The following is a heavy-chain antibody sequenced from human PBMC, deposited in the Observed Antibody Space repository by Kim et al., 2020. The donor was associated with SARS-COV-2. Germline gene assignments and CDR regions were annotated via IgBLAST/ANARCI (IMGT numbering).Heavy chain of an antibody. D-gene: IGHD5-18*01. V-gene: IGHV4-61*02. J-gene: IGHJ4*02. CDR3: ARGGYGGYLGSYRYY. CDR1: GGSISSGSYY. CDR2: IYTSGST. Sequence: SETLSLTCTVSGGSISSGSYYWSWIRQPAGKGLEWIGRIYTSGSTNYNPSLKSRVTISVDTSKNQFSLKLSSVAAAATAVDYCARGGYGGYLGSYRYYWGQGTLVTVSS.